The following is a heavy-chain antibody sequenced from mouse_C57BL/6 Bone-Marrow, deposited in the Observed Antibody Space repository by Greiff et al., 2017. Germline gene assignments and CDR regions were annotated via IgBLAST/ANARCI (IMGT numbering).Heavy chain of an antibody. J-gene: IGHJ4*01. CDR2: INPYNGGP. V-gene: IGHV1-19*01. D-gene: IGHD6-5*01. CDR1: GYTFTDYY. Sequence: VQLKQSGPVLVKPGASVKMSCKASGYTFTDYYMNWVKQSHGKSREWIGVINPYNGGPSYHQKFKGKATLTVDKSSSTAYMQLNRLTSEDSSVYYWARGVCYAWGQGTSVTVSS. CDR3: ARGVCYA.